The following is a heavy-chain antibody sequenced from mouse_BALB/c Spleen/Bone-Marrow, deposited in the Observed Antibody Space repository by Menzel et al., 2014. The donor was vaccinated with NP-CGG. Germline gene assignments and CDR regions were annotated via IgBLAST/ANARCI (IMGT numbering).Heavy chain of an antibody. Sequence: VQLKQSGPELVKPGASVKMSCKASGYTFTRYVIHWVWQKPGQGLDWIGYINPYNEGSKYNEKFKGEATLTSDKSSHTAYMELSSLTSDDSAVYYCARERDYGDYFDYWGQGTTLTVSS. CDR2: INPYNEGS. V-gene: IGHV1-14*01. D-gene: IGHD1-1*01. J-gene: IGHJ2*01. CDR3: ARERDYGDYFDY. CDR1: GYTFTRYV.